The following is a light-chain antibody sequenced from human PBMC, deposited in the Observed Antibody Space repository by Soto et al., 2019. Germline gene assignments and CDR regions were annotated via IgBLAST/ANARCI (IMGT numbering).Light chain of an antibody. V-gene: IGLV1-40*01. Sequence: QSVLTQPPSVSEAPGQRVTISCTGSSSNIGAGYEAHWYQQVPGTAPKLLLYENNNRPSGVPDRFSGSKSGTSASLAITGLQAEDAAEYYCQSYDSSRSGYVFGTGTKLTVL. CDR3: QSYDSSRSGYV. J-gene: IGLJ1*01. CDR2: ENN. CDR1: SSNIGAGYE.